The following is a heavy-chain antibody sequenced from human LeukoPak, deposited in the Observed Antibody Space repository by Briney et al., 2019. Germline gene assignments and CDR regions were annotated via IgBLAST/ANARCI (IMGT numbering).Heavy chain of an antibody. V-gene: IGHV5-51*01. J-gene: IGHJ5*02. CDR3: ARYCSSTSCYFPYNWFDP. CDR2: IYPGNSNT. Sequence: GESLKISCKGSGYSCTNYWIGWVRQMAGKGLEWMGIIYPGNSNTRYSPSFQGQVTISADKSISTAYLQWSSLKASDTAMYYCARYCSSTSCYFPYNWFDPWGQGTLVTVSS. CDR1: GYSCTNYW. D-gene: IGHD2-2*01.